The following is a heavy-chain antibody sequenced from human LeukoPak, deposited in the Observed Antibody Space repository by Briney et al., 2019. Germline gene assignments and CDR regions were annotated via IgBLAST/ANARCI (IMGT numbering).Heavy chain of an antibody. CDR1: GGSISSSSYY. CDR2: IYYSGST. CDR3: ARGGTQQLVRGYFDY. J-gene: IGHJ4*02. V-gene: IGHV4-39*01. Sequence: PSQTLSLTCTVSGGSISSSSYYWGWIRQPPGKGLEWIGSIYYSGSTYYNPSLKSRVTISVDTSKNQFSLKLSSVTAADTAVYYCARGGTQQLVRGYFDYWGQGTLVTVSS. D-gene: IGHD6-13*01.